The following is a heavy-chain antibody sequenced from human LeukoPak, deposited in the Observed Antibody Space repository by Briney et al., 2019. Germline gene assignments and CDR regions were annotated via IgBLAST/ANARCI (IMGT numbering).Heavy chain of an antibody. CDR1: GFTFSSYA. Sequence: PGGSLRLSCAASGFTFSSYAMHWVRQAPGKGLERVAVISYDGSNKYYADSVKGRFTISRDNSKNTLYLQMNSLRAEDTAVYYCARGPRDYWGQGTLVTVSS. J-gene: IGHJ4*02. CDR3: ARGPRDY. CDR2: ISYDGSNK. V-gene: IGHV3-30-3*01.